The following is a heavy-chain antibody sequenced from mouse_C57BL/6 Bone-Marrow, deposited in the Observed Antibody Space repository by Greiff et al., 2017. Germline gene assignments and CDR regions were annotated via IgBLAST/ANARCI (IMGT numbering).Heavy chain of an antibody. V-gene: IGHV5-4*01. Sequence: EVQGVESGGGLVKPGGSLKLSCAASGFTFSSYAMSWVRQTPEKRLERVATISDGGSYTYYPDNVKGRFTISRDNAKNNLYLQMSHLKSEDTAMYYCAIYGSSSFDYWGQGTTLTVSS. CDR2: ISDGGSYT. CDR1: GFTFSSYA. J-gene: IGHJ2*01. CDR3: AIYGSSSFDY. D-gene: IGHD1-1*01.